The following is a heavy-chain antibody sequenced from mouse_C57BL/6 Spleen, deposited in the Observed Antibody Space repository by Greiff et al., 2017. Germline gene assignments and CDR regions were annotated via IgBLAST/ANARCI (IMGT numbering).Heavy chain of an antibody. D-gene: IGHD1-1*01. J-gene: IGHJ1*03. CDR1: GYTFTSYW. Sequence: QVQLQQPGAELVMPGASVKLSCKASGYTFTSYWMHWVKQRPGQGLEWIGEIDPSDSYTNYNHKFKGKSTLTVDKSSSTAYMQLRILTSEDSAVYYCARARGSRFCYFDVWGTGTTVTVSS. V-gene: IGHV1-69*01. CDR2: IDPSDSYT. CDR3: ARARGSRFCYFDV.